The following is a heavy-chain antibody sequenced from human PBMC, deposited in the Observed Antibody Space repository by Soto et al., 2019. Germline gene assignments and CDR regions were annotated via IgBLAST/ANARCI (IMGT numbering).Heavy chain of an antibody. V-gene: IGHV4-59*01. D-gene: IGHD2-2*01. Sequence: PSETLCLTCTVSGGSISSYYWSWIRQPPGKGLEWIGYIYYSGSTNYNPSLKSRVTISADTSKNQFSLKLSSVTAADTAVYYCAREKYQLQGWFDPWGQGTLVTVSS. CDR1: GGSISSYY. CDR3: AREKYQLQGWFDP. CDR2: IYYSGST. J-gene: IGHJ5*02.